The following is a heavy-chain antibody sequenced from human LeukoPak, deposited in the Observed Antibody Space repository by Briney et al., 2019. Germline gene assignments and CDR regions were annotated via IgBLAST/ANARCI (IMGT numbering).Heavy chain of an antibody. J-gene: IGHJ4*01. V-gene: IGHV4-59*08. D-gene: IGHD6-19*01. CDR2: IYYSGST. CDR3: ARAVSGRFDY. Sequence: PSEILSLTCTVSGGSMSAYHWGWMRQPPGKGLEWTGYIYYSGSTNYNPSLNSRVTISVDTSKNQFSLRLSSVTAADTAIYYCARAVSGRFDYWGQGTLVTVSS. CDR1: GGSMSAYH.